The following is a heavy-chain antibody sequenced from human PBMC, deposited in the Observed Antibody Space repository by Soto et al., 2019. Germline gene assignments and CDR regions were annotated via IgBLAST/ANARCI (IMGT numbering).Heavy chain of an antibody. V-gene: IGHV3-23*01. D-gene: IGHD7-27*01. CDR2: ISGSGGST. CDR3: AKSLPGETALFDY. J-gene: IGHJ4*02. CDR1: GLTSSTYA. Sequence: HPGGSLRLSCAASGLTSSTYAMSWVRQAPGKGLEWVSGISGSGGSTYYADSVKGRFTISRDNSKNMLFLQMTVLGAEATAFFYWAKSLPGETALFDYWGQGTLVTVSS.